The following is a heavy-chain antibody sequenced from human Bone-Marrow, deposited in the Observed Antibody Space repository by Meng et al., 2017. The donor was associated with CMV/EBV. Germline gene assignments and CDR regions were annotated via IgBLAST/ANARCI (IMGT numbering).Heavy chain of an antibody. CDR2: IYSGGST. CDR1: GFTVTSNY. CDR3: ARDAIGGSHGYYGLDV. J-gene: IGHJ6*02. V-gene: IGHV3-53*01. Sequence: GGSLRLSCASSGFTVTSNYMSWVRQAPGKGLEWASVIYSGGSTYYADSVKDRFTISRDDSKNTLYLQMNSLRVEDTAVYYCARDAIGGSHGYYGLDVWGQGTTVTVSS. D-gene: IGHD1-26*01.